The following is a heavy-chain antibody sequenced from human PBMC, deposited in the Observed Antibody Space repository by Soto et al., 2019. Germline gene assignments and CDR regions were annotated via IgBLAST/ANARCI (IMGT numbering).Heavy chain of an antibody. CDR2: IIPIFGTA. J-gene: IGHJ3*02. Sequence: SVKVSCKASGGTFSSYAISWVRQAPGQGLEWMGGIIPIFGTANYAQKFQGRVTITADESTSTAYMELSSLRSEDTAVYYCAKQLSYDSSGYFFGAFDIWGQGTMVTVSS. CDR3: AKQLSYDSSGYFFGAFDI. CDR1: GGTFSSYA. D-gene: IGHD3-22*01. V-gene: IGHV1-69*13.